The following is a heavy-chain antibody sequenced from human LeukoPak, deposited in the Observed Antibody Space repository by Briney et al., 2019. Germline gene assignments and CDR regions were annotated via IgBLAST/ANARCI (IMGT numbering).Heavy chain of an antibody. J-gene: IGHJ3*02. Sequence: SETLSLTCTVSGGSISSYYWSWIRQPPGKGLEWVGYIYYSGSTNYNPSLKSRVTISVDTSKNQFSLKLSSVTAADTAVYYCARDLSPTLGYAFDIWGQGTMVTVSS. D-gene: IGHD1-1*01. CDR3: ARDLSPTLGYAFDI. CDR2: IYYSGST. V-gene: IGHV4-59*01. CDR1: GGSISSYY.